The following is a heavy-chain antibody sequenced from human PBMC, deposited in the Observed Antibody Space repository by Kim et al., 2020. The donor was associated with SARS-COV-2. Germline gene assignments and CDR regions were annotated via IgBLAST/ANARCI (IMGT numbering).Heavy chain of an antibody. J-gene: IGHJ4*02. CDR2: K. CDR3: ARAGGVGTVDY. Sequence: KFYGGSVEGRFTISRDNAKNSVYLQMSGLGDDDTATYFCARAGGVGTVDYWGQGILVTVSS. V-gene: IGHV3-7*04. D-gene: IGHD1-7*01.